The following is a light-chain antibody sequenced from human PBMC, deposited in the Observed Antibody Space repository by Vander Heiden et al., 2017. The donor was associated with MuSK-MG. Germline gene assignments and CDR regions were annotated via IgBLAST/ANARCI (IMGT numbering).Light chain of an antibody. V-gene: IGKV1-5*03. CDR3: QQYSTFPCS. Sequence: DIQMPQSPSTLSASVGDRVTITCRASQSISAWLAWYQQKPGKAPNLLIYKASSLESGVPSRFSGSGSGTEFTLTISSLQPDDFATYYCQQYSTFPCSFGQGTKLEIK. CDR1: QSISAW. J-gene: IGKJ2*04. CDR2: KAS.